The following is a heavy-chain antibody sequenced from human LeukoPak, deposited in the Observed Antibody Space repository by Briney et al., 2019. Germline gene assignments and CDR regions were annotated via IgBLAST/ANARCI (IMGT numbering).Heavy chain of an antibody. CDR2: INHSGNT. CDR3: ARLKYYDILTGIRPRKYNWFDP. D-gene: IGHD3-9*01. J-gene: IGHJ5*02. CDR1: GGSFSGYY. Sequence: SETLSLTCAVSGGSFSGYYWSWIRQTPGKGLDWIGEINHSGNTIYNPSLKSRVTISIDTSKNQFSLKLSSVTAADTAVYYCARLKYYDILTGIRPRKYNWFDPWGQGTLVTVSS. V-gene: IGHV4-34*01.